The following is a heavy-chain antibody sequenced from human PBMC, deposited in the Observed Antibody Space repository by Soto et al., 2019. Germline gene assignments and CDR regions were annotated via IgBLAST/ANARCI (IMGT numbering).Heavy chain of an antibody. CDR1: GYTFTRYA. CDR2: INTGNT. D-gene: IGHD6-19*01. Sequence: ASVKVSCKASGYTFTRYAMHWVCQAPGQSLEWMGWINTGNTKYSQKFQGRVTFIRDTSATTAYMELSSLRSEDTAVYYCARDPVGTGWYSLSYYFDYWGQGTLVTVSS. CDR3: ARDPVGTGWYSLSYYFDY. V-gene: IGHV1-3*04. J-gene: IGHJ4*02.